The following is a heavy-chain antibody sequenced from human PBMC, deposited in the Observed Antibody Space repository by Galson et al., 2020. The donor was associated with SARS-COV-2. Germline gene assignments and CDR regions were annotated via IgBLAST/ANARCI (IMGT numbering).Heavy chain of an antibody. CDR2: IYWDDDK. J-gene: IGHJ4*02. V-gene: IGHV2-5*02. Sequence: SGPPLVKPTQTLTLTCTFSGFSLSTSGVGVGWIRQPPGKALEWLALIYWDDDKRYSPSLKSRPTITKDTSKNQVVLTMTNMDPVDTATYYCAHRQSKPWLGPYFDYWGQGTLVTVSS. D-gene: IGHD6-19*01. CDR3: AHRQSKPWLGPYFDY. CDR1: GFSLSTSGVG.